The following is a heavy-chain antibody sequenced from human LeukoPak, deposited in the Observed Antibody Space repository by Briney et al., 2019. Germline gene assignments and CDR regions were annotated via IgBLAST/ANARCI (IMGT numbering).Heavy chain of an antibody. CDR1: GYTFTGYY. CDR2: INLSSGGT. J-gene: IGHJ4*02. Sequence: ASVKVSCKASGYTFTGYYMHWVRQAPGQGLEWMGWINLSSGGTNSAQKFLGRVTMTRDTSISTAYMELSRLGSDDTAVYYCARDLGVIVATPTGYGYWGQGTLVTVSS. D-gene: IGHD5-12*01. CDR3: ARDLGVIVATPTGYGY. V-gene: IGHV1-2*02.